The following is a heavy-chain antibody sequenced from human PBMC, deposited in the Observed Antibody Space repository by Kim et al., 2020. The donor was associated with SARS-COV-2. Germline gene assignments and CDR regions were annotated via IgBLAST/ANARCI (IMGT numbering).Heavy chain of an antibody. Sequence: GGSLRLSCAASGFSLKTYAIHWVRQAPGKGLEWTAVISSDGGETYYSDSVKGRFTISRDNSNNTVYLQITSLRPEDTAVYSCARVLIVRGVVKYYFDQWGQGTLGTVSS. V-gene: IGHV3-30*04. CDR1: GFSLKTYA. J-gene: IGHJ4*02. D-gene: IGHD3-10*01. CDR2: ISSDGGET. CDR3: ARVLIVRGVVKYYFDQ.